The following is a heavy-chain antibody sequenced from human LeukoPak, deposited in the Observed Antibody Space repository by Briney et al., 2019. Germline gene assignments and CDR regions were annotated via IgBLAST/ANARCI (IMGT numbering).Heavy chain of an antibody. D-gene: IGHD3-22*01. V-gene: IGHV4-39*07. CDR1: GGSISSSSYY. CDR2: IYYSGST. Sequence: SETLSLTCTVSGGSISSSSYYWGWIRQPPGKGLGGIGSIYYSGSTYYNPSLKSRVTISVDTSKNQFSLKLSSVTAADTAVYYCARDRAPSGYMMFDYWGQGTLVTVSS. CDR3: ARDRAPSGYMMFDY. J-gene: IGHJ4*02.